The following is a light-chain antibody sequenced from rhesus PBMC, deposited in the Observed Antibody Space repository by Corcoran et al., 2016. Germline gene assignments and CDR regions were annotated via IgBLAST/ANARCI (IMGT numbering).Light chain of an antibody. CDR2: DAS. V-gene: IGKV1-28*02. Sequence: DIQMTQSPSSLSASVGDTVTITCRASHGISSFLNWFQRNQGKAPKLLIYDASSLERGVPSRFTGSGTGTEFTLTISSLQPEDFATYYCLQHNSYPFTFGPGTKLDIK. CDR1: HGISSF. J-gene: IGKJ3*01. CDR3: LQHNSYPFT.